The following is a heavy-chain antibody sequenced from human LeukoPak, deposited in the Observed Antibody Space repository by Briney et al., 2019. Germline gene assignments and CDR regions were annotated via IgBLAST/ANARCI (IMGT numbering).Heavy chain of an antibody. V-gene: IGHV1-69*05. J-gene: IGHJ4*02. Sequence: SVKVSCKASGGTFSSYAISWVRQDPGQGLEWMGGIFPIFGTTNYAQKFQGRVTITTDESTSTAYMELRSLRSEDTAVYYCARDLYSSGWALDYWGQGTLVTVSS. CDR3: ARDLYSSGWALDY. CDR2: IFPIFGTT. D-gene: IGHD6-19*01. CDR1: GGTFSSYA.